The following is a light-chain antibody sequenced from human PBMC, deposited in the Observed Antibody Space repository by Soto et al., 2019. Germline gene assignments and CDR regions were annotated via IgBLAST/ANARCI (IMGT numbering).Light chain of an antibody. Sequence: EIVLTQSPGTLSLSPGEGANLSCRASQSVSSSFLAWYQQKPGQAPRLLIYGASSRATGIPDRFSGSGSGTDFTLTISRLEPEDFAVYYCQQYGSSPYTFGQGTKLEIK. CDR3: QQYGSSPYT. J-gene: IGKJ2*01. CDR1: QSVSSSF. CDR2: GAS. V-gene: IGKV3-20*01.